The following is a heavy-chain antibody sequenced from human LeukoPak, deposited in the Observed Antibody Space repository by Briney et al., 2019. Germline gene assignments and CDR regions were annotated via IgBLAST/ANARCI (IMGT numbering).Heavy chain of an antibody. Sequence: PSETLSLTCTVSGGSISSSGYCWGWIRQPPGKGLESIGSICYSGNTYYNPSLKSRVTISVDTSKNQFSLKLTSVTAADTAMYYCARIHESSSRGWFDPWGQGSLVTVSS. D-gene: IGHD3-22*01. CDR3: ARIHESSSRGWFDP. V-gene: IGHV4-39*07. CDR1: GGSISSSGYC. CDR2: ICYSGNT. J-gene: IGHJ5*02.